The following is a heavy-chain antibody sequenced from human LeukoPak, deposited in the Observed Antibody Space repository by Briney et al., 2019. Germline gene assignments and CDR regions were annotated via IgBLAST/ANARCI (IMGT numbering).Heavy chain of an antibody. D-gene: IGHD2-15*01. CDR2: ISYSGNT. CDR1: GGSIISSDYH. V-gene: IGHV4-39*01. Sequence: SETLSLTCTVSGGSIISSDYHWGWVRQPPGKGLEWFGTISYSGNTDYNPSLRSRVTISVDTSNNQFSLRLGSVTAADTAVYHCARHCCSGPAKRVFDIWGQGTMVTVSS. J-gene: IGHJ3*02. CDR3: ARHCCSGPAKRVFDI.